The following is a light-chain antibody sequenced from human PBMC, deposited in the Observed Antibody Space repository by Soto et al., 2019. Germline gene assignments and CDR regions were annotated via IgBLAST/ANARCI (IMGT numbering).Light chain of an antibody. J-gene: IGKJ1*01. CDR2: WAS. Sequence: DIVMTQSPDSLAVSLGERATINCKCSQSVLYSSNNKDYLAWYQQKPGQPPKALIYWASTRESGVPDRFSGSGSGTDFTLTISSLQAEDVAVYYCQQYYTTPWTFGQGTKVDI. V-gene: IGKV4-1*01. CDR1: QSVLYSSNNKDY. CDR3: QQYYTTPWT.